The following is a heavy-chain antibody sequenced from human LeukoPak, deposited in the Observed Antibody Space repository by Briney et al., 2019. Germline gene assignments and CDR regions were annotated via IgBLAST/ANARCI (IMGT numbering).Heavy chain of an antibody. CDR3: ARQLNPYYYGSGSRYNYYMDV. CDR2: IYYSGNT. CDR1: GGSISSSSYY. D-gene: IGHD3-10*01. J-gene: IGHJ6*03. V-gene: IGHV4-39*01. Sequence: PSETLSLTCTVSGGSISSSSYYWGWIRQPPGKGLEWIGSIYYSGNTYYNASLKSRVTISVDTSKNQFSLKLTSVTAADTAVYYCARQLNPYYYGSGSRYNYYMDVWGKGTTVTISS.